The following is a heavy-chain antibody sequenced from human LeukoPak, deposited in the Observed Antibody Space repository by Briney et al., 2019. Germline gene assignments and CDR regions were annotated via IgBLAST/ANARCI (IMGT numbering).Heavy chain of an antibody. Sequence: TSETLSLTCTVSGGSISSYYWSWIRQPPGKGLEWIGYIYYSGSTNYNPSLKSRVTISVDTSKNQFSLKLSSVTAADTAVYYCARCGQGNYYYGMDVWGQGTTVTVSS. CDR1: GGSISSYY. CDR3: ARCGQGNYYYGMDV. J-gene: IGHJ6*02. CDR2: IYYSGST. V-gene: IGHV4-59*08. D-gene: IGHD6-13*01.